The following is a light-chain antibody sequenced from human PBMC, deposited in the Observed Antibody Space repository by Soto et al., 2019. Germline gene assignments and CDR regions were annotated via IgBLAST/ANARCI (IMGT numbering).Light chain of an antibody. Sequence: AIQMTQSPSSLSASVGDRVTITCRASQGIRNDLGWYQQKPGKAPNLLIYAASNLENVVPSRFSGSGFGTDFTITISSLQPEDFATYYCLQDYNYPRTFGQGTKVEIK. CDR2: AAS. V-gene: IGKV1-6*01. CDR3: LQDYNYPRT. CDR1: QGIRND. J-gene: IGKJ1*01.